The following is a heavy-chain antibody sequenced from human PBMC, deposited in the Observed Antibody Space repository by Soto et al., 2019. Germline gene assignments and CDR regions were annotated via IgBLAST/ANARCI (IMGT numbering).Heavy chain of an antibody. CDR3: AKDGFEDSSGWSGWFDP. J-gene: IGHJ5*02. CDR2: IRGSGGST. D-gene: IGHD6-19*01. Sequence: GGSLRLSCAASGFTFSSYAMSWVRQAPGKGLEWVSAIRGSGGSTYYADSVKGRFTISRDNSKNTLYLQMNSLRAEDTAVYYCAKDGFEDSSGWSGWFDPWGQGTLVTVSS. CDR1: GFTFSSYA. V-gene: IGHV3-23*01.